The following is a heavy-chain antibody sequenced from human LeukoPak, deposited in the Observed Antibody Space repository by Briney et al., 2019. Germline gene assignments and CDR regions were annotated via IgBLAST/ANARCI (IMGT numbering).Heavy chain of an antibody. CDR2: IKQDGSEK. Sequence: ETLSLTCTVSGGSISSSSYYWGWIRQPPGKGLEWVANIKQDGSEKYYVDSVKGRFTISRDNAKNSLYLQMNSLRAEDTAVYYCARDLGYGQTIDYWGQGTLVTVSS. J-gene: IGHJ4*02. V-gene: IGHV3-7*01. D-gene: IGHD5-18*01. CDR3: ARDLGYGQTIDY. CDR1: GGSISSSSYY.